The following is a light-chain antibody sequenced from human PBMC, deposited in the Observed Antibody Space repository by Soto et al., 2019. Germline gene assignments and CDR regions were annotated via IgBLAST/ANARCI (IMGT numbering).Light chain of an antibody. V-gene: IGKV3-20*01. Sequence: EIVLTQSPCTLSLSPGEGATLSCRASQTVSSAYSAWYQQKPGQAPRLLIYGASSRATGIPDRFSASGSGTDFTLTISRLESEDSAVYYCQHYGSSPGLTFGGGTKVDIK. CDR2: GAS. J-gene: IGKJ4*01. CDR1: QTVSSAY. CDR3: QHYGSSPGLT.